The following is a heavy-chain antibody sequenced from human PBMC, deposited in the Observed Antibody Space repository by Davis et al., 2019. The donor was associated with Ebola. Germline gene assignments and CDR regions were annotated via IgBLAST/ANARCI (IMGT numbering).Heavy chain of an antibody. V-gene: IGHV3-21*01. CDR2: ISSSSSYI. CDR1: GFTFSSYS. Sequence: GGSLRLSCAASGFTFSSYSMNWVRQAPGKGLEWVSSISSSSSYIYYADSVKGRFTISRDNAKNSLYLQMNSLRAEDTAVYYCASRRGELLHFFDYWGQGTLVTVSS. D-gene: IGHD1-26*01. J-gene: IGHJ4*02. CDR3: ASRRGELLHFFDY.